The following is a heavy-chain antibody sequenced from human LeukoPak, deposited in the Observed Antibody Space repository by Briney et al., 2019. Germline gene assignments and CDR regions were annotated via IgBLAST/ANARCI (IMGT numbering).Heavy chain of an antibody. V-gene: IGHV3-48*04. J-gene: IGHJ4*02. CDR3: ARKKYYFDY. CDR1: GFTFSSYW. Sequence: PGGSLRLSCAASGFTFSSYWMSWVRQAPGKGLEWVSYISSSGSTIYYTDSVRGRFTISRDNAKNSLYLQMNSLRAEDTAVYYCARKKYYFDYWGQGTLVPVSS. CDR2: ISSSGSTI.